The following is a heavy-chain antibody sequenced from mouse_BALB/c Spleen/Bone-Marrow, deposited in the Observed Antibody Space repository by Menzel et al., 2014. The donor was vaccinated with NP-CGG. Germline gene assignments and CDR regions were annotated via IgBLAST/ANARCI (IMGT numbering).Heavy chain of an antibody. D-gene: IGHD1-2*01. CDR3: ASLHYYGFFAY. Sequence: EVNLVESGGGLVQPGGSLKLPCAASGFDSSRYWMSWVRQAPGKGLEWIGEINPDSSTINYTPSLKDKFIISRDNAKNTLYLQMSKVRSEDTALYYCASLHYYGFFAYWGQGTLVTVSA. V-gene: IGHV4-1*02. CDR2: INPDSSTI. J-gene: IGHJ3*01. CDR1: GFDSSRYW.